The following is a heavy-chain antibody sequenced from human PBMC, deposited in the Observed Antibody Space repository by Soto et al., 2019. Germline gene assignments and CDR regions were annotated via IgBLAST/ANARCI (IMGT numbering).Heavy chain of an antibody. CDR1: GFTFSNHA. CDR3: ARDGQLLTPYSMDV. CDR2: IWFDGSNK. Sequence: QVQLVESGGGVVQPGRSLRLSCAVSGFTFSNHAMHWVRQAPGKGLEWVAQIWFDGSNKYSADPVKGRFTISRDNSKNTLYLQMNSLRADDTGVYYCARDGQLLTPYSMDVWGQGTTVNVSS. J-gene: IGHJ6*02. V-gene: IGHV3-33*01. D-gene: IGHD5-18*01.